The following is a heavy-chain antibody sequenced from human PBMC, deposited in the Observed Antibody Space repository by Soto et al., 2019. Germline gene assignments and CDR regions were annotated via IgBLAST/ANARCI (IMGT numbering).Heavy chain of an antibody. CDR1: GGSISSSSYY. V-gene: IGHV4-39*01. D-gene: IGHD6-13*01. CDR3: ARNGASIAAAQGWGDP. CDR2: IYYSGST. J-gene: IGHJ5*02. Sequence: SETLSLTCTVSGGSISSSSYYWGWIRQPPGKGLEWIGSIYYSGSTYYKPSLRSRVTISVDTSKSQFSLKLSSVTAADTAVYYCARNGASIAAAQGWGDPWGQGTLVTVSS.